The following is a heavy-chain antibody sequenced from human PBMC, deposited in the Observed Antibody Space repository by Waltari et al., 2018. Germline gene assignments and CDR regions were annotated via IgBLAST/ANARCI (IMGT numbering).Heavy chain of an antibody. J-gene: IGHJ6*03. CDR3: AKDMRSGWPSRYYYMDV. CDR2: TIPSFGTS. V-gene: IGHV1-69*14. D-gene: IGHD6-19*01. Sequence: QVQLVQSGAEVKKPGSSVKVSCKASGGTFSSYDIRWVRQAPGKGREWMGVTIPSFGTSNYAQKFQGRVTITADKSTSTAYMELSSLRAEDTALYYCAKDMRSGWPSRYYYMDVWGKGTTVTVSS. CDR1: GGTFSSYD.